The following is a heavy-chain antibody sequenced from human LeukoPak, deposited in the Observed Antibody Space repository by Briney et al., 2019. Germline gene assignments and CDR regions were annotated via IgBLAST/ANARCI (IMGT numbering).Heavy chain of an antibody. V-gene: IGHV5-51*01. Sequence: GESLKISCKGSGYSFTSYWIGWVRQMPGKGLEWMGIIYPGDSDTRYCPSFQGQVTISDDKSISTAYLQWSSLKASDTAMYYCARRRDLYSGSYYPFDYWGQGTLVTVSS. D-gene: IGHD1-26*01. CDR1: GYSFTSYW. CDR3: ARRRDLYSGSYYPFDY. J-gene: IGHJ4*02. CDR2: IYPGDSDT.